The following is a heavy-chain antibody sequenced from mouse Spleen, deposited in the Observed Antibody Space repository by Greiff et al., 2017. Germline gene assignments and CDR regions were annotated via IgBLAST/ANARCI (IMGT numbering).Heavy chain of an antibody. V-gene: IGHV1-69*01. Sequence: VQLQQPGAELVMPGASVKLSCKASGYTFTSYWMHWVKQRPGQGLEWIGEIDPSDSYTNYNQKFKGKATLTVDKSSSTAYMQLSSLTSEDSAVYYCARWDSSGYGFAYWGQGTLVTVSA. CDR3: ARWDSSGYGFAY. D-gene: IGHD3-2*01. CDR2: IDPSDSYT. J-gene: IGHJ3*01. CDR1: GYTFTSYW.